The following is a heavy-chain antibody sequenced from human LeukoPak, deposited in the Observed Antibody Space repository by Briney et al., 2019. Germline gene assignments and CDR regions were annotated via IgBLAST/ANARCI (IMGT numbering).Heavy chain of an antibody. D-gene: IGHD5-12*01. Sequence: SETLSLTCTVSGGSISSGGYSWSWIRQHPGKGLEWIGYMHHSGPTYYNPSLKSRVTISVDTSKNQFSLKLNPVTAADTAVYYCARVVATTTLDYWGQGTLVTVSS. V-gene: IGHV4-31*03. J-gene: IGHJ4*02. CDR1: GGSISSGGYS. CDR3: ARVVATTTLDY. CDR2: MHHSGPT.